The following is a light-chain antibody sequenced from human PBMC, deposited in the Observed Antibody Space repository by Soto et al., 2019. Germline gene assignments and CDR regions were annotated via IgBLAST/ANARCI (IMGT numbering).Light chain of an antibody. CDR3: QKYNSVPRT. CDR1: QGISNY. CDR2: AAS. J-gene: IGKJ1*01. Sequence: DLQMTQSPSSLSASVGDRVTIACRASQGISNYVAWYQQKPGKVPKLLIYAASTLQSGVPSRFSGRGSGTDFPITISSLQPEDVATYYCQKYNSVPRTFGQGTKVEIK. V-gene: IGKV1-27*01.